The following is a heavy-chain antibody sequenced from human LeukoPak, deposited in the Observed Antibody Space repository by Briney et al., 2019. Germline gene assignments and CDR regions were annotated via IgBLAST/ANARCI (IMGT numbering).Heavy chain of an antibody. V-gene: IGHV3-73*01. D-gene: IGHD1-26*01. Sequence: GGSLTLSCAASGFTFSGSAMNWVRQASRKGLEWVGRIRSKANSYATAYAASVKGRFTISRDDSQTTAYLQLNSLKAEDTAVYYCTRQGELPYYYYGLDVWGQGTTASVSS. CDR1: GFTFSGSA. CDR3: TRQGELPYYYYGLDV. J-gene: IGHJ6*02. CDR2: IRSKANSYAT.